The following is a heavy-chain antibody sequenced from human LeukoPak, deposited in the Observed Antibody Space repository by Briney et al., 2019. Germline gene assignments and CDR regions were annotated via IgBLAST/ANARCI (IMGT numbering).Heavy chain of an antibody. CDR2: FDPEDGET. V-gene: IGHV1-24*01. Sequence: ASVKVSCKVSGYTLTELSMHWVRQAPGKGLEWMGGFDPEDGETIYAQKFQGRVTMTEDTSTDTAYMELSSLRSEDTAVYYCARSPPSAYCGGDCYRPDVWGQGTTVTVSS. D-gene: IGHD2-21*02. CDR3: ARSPPSAYCGGDCYRPDV. J-gene: IGHJ6*02. CDR1: GYTLTELS.